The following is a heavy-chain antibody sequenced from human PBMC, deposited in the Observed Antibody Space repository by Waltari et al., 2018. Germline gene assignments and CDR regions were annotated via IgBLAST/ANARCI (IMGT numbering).Heavy chain of an antibody. Sequence: EVQLVESGGGLVQPGGSLRLSCAASGFTFNTYWMKWIRQAPGKGLEGVANINPDGSKKFYVDSVKGRFTVSRDNAQNSLYLQMNNLRAEDTAVYYCTTLARGESGDYWGQGTLVTVSS. J-gene: IGHJ4*02. CDR3: TTLARGESGDY. CDR2: INPDGSKK. D-gene: IGHD3-10*01. CDR1: GFTFNTYW. V-gene: IGHV3-7*01.